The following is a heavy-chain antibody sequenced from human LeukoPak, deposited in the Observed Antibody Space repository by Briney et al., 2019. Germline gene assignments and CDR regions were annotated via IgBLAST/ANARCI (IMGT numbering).Heavy chain of an antibody. J-gene: IGHJ3*02. CDR3: AREPYYDFWSGYYDAFDI. CDR1: GGSISSGDYY. Sequence: KPSETLSLTCTVSGGSISSGDYYWSWIRQPPGKGLEWIGYIYYSGSTYYNPSLKSRVTISVDTSKNQFSLKLSSVTAADTAMYYCAREPYYDFWSGYYDAFDIWGQGTMVTVSS. CDR2: IYYSGST. D-gene: IGHD3-3*01. V-gene: IGHV4-30-4*01.